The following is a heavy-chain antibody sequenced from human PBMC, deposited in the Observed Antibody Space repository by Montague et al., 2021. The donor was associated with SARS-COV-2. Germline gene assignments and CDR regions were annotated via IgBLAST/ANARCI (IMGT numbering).Heavy chain of an antibody. CDR1: GGSVGSSLYY. D-gene: IGHD1-7*01. CDR2: IYYSGST. CDR3: ARGLYNWNYGHWLDT. J-gene: IGHJ5*02. V-gene: IGHV4-39*01. Sequence: SETLSLTCTVSGGSVGSSLYYWAWIRQPPGKGLEWIGSIYYSGSTYSNPSPRSRVTIDVDASTNQFSLKLHSVTAADTAVYFCARGLYNWNYGHWLDTWGQGTLVTVSS.